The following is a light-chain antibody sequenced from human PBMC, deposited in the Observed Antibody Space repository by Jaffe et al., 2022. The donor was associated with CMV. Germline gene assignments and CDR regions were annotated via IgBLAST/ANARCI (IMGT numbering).Light chain of an antibody. V-gene: IGKV1-39*01. Sequence: DIQMTQSPSSLSASVGDSVTIICRASQSISSYLNWYQQKPGRAPKLLIYGASSLQRGVPSRFSGSGSGTDFTLTIRSLQPEDFATYFCQQGYDTLYTFGQGTKLEIK. CDR2: GAS. CDR1: QSISSY. CDR3: QQGYDTLYT. J-gene: IGKJ2*01.